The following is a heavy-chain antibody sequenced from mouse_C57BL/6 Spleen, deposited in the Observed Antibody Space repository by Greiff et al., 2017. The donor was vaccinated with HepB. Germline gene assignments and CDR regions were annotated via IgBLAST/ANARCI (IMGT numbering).Heavy chain of an antibody. V-gene: IGHV2-2*01. CDR3: ARNGKGYYAMDY. D-gene: IGHD2-1*01. CDR1: GFSLTSYG. Sequence: VQLQQSGPGLVQPSQSLSITCTVSGFSLTSYGVHWVRQSPGKGLEWLGVIWSGGSTDYNAAFISRLSISKDNSKSQVFFKMNSLQADDTAIYYCARNGKGYYAMDYWGQGTSVTVSS. J-gene: IGHJ4*01. CDR2: IWSGGST.